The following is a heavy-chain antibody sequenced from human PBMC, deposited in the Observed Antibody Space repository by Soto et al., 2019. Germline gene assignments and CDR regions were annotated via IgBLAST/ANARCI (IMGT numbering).Heavy chain of an antibody. Sequence: PWESLTISCKSYGYSFTTYWIAWVRQIPGKGLEWMGSIHPGESDTRYSPSFQGQVTISADRSITTAYLQWSSLKASDTAMYYCARHEATYYNFYGMDVWGQGTTVTVSS. CDR3: ARHEATYYNFYGMDV. CDR1: GYSFTTYW. CDR2: IHPGESDT. V-gene: IGHV5-51*01. J-gene: IGHJ6*02.